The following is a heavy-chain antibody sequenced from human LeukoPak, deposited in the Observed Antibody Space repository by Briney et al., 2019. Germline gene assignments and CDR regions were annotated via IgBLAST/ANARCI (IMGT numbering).Heavy chain of an antibody. CDR2: IYTSGST. CDR3: ARHYSGSYSPFDY. V-gene: IGHV4-4*09. Sequence: SETLSPTCTVSGASISSYYWSWIRQPPGKGLEWIGFIYTSGSTNYNPSLKSRVTISVDTSKNQFTSKNQFSLKLTSVPAADTAVYYCARHYSGSYSPFDYWGQGTLVTVSS. D-gene: IGHD1-26*01. J-gene: IGHJ4*02. CDR1: GASISSYY.